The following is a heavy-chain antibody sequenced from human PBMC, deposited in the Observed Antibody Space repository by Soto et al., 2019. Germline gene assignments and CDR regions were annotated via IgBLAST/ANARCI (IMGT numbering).Heavy chain of an antibody. Sequence: QVQLVESGGGVVQPGRSLRLSCAASGFSFSSYGIHWVRQAPGKGLEWVAVKWYDGSNEYYADSVKGRFSISRDNSKSTVYLKMNSLRAEATAVYYWAKGRGGGAVVPDYWGQGTLVTVSS. CDR2: KWYDGSNE. J-gene: IGHJ4*02. V-gene: IGHV3-33*06. CDR3: AKGRGGGAVVPDY. D-gene: IGHD2-21*01. CDR1: GFSFSSYG.